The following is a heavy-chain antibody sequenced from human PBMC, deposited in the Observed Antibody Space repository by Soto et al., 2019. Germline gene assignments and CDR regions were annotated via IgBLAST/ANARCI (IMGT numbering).Heavy chain of an antibody. CDR1: GFTFGSYG. J-gene: IGHJ6*02. CDR2: ISYDGSKK. CDR3: AKAIENYSTGYYKPFYYFGVDV. Sequence: QVHLVESGGGVVQPGRTLRLSCAASGFTFGSYGMHWVRQAPGKGLEWVAGISYDGSKKYYGESVKGRFTTSSDNSKNTLYLQMNSLRVEDTAVYYCAKAIENYSTGYYKPFYYFGVDVWGQGTTVTVSS. V-gene: IGHV3-30*18. D-gene: IGHD3-22*01.